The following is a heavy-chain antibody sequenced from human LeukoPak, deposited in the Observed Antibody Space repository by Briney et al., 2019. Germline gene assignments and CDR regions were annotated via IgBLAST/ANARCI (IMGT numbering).Heavy chain of an antibody. CDR1: GFTFSTFW. CDR3: AREWALPGAYYMDV. CDR2: ISSDGRNT. D-gene: IGHD7-27*01. J-gene: IGHJ6*03. V-gene: IGHV3-74*01. Sequence: GGSLRLSCAASGFTFSTFWMHWYRQAPGQGLLWVSRISSDGRNTIYTDSVKGRFTISRDSANNTLFLQMNSLRGDDTAVNYCAREWALPGAYYMDVWGKGTTVTVSS.